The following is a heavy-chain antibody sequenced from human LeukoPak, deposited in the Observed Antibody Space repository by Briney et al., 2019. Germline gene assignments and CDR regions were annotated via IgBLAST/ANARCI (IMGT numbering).Heavy chain of an antibody. D-gene: IGHD4-17*01. CDR1: GFTFSNFG. CDR2: IRYDGSNK. V-gene: IGHV3-30*02. Sequence: GGSLRLSCAASGFTFSNFGMHWVRQAPGKGLEWVAFIRYDGSNKYYADSVKGRFTISRDNAKNSLYLQMNSLRAEDTAVYYCARNYGDYSLNFGYWGQGTLVTVSS. J-gene: IGHJ4*02. CDR3: ARNYGDYSLNFGY.